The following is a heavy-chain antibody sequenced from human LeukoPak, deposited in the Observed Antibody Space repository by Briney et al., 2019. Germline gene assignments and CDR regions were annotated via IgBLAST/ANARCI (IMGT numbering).Heavy chain of an antibody. Sequence: ASVKVSFTASGYTFTCYYMHWVRQPPGQGLEWVGWINPNSGGTNYSQQFHGRVTMTRDTSISTAYMELTRLRSDDTAVYYCARVTTYNDYWGQGTLVPVSS. J-gene: IGHJ4*02. CDR3: ARVTTYNDY. CDR2: INPNSGGT. D-gene: IGHD4-11*01. V-gene: IGHV1-2*02. CDR1: GYTFTCYY.